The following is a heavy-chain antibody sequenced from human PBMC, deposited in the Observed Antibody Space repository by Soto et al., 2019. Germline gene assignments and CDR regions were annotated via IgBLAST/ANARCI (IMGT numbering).Heavy chain of an antibody. V-gene: IGHV4-4*07. CDR3: ARDQGVAAAGITWFDP. J-gene: IGHJ5*02. Sequence: SETLSLTCTVSCASMNSYHWCWIWLPPGQGLEWIGHIHSSGSTNYNPSLKSRVTMSVDTSKNQFSLRLMSLTAADTAVYYCARDQGVAAAGITWFDPWGQGTLVTVSS. D-gene: IGHD6-13*01. CDR1: CASMNSYH. CDR2: IHSSGST.